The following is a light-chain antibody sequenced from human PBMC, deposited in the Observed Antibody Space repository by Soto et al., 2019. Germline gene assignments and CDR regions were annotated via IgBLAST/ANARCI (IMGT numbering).Light chain of an antibody. CDR2: NNS. J-gene: IGLJ1*01. CDR1: SSNIGANYG. Sequence: QSVLTQPPSVSGAPGQRVTISCTGSSSNIGANYGVQWYQQLPGTAPKFLIYNNSNRSSGVPDRFSGSKSGTSASLVITGLQAEDEADYYCQSYDSRLSAYVFGTGTQLTVL. V-gene: IGLV1-40*01. CDR3: QSYDSRLSAYV.